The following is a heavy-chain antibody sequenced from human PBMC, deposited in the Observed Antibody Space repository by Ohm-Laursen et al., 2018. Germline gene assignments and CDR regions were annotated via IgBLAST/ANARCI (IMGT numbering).Heavy chain of an antibody. J-gene: IGHJ6*02. D-gene: IGHD6-6*01. CDR3: ARVRAGRQSNYYYNAMDV. CDR1: GYTFTGYY. V-gene: IGHV1-2*02. CDR2: INPNSGGT. Sequence: APSAKASSKASGYTFTGYYMHSVRQAPGQGLEGMRGINPNSGGTKFAQKIQGRVTMTWDTSSRTAYMDLSSLRSDDPAVYYCARVRAGRQSNYYYNAMDVWGQGTTVTVSS.